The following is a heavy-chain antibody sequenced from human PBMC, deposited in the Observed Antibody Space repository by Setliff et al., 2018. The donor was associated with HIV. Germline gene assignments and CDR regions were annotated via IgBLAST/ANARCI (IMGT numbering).Heavy chain of an antibody. D-gene: IGHD6-19*01. CDR3: ARESGYTGGWGYGATYNYYMDV. Sequence: GGSLRLSCAASGVTFSSYGMHWVRQAPGKGLEWVVIIWYDGSSKYYADSVKGRFTISRDTSKDTLYLQMNSLRDDDTAVYYCARESGYTGGWGYGATYNYYMDVWGKGTTVTVSS. V-gene: IGHV3-33*01. J-gene: IGHJ6*03. CDR1: GVTFSSYG. CDR2: IWYDGSSK.